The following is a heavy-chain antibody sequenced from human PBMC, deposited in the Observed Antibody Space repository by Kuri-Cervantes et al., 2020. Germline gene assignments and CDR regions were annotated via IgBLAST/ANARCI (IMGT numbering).Heavy chain of an antibody. V-gene: IGHV1-8*01. CDR1: GYTFTSYD. CDR3: ARDRSVAGPEYFQH. J-gene: IGHJ1*01. Sequence: ASVKVSCKASGYTFTSYDINWVRQATGQGLEWMGWMNPKSGNTAYAQKLQSRVTMTTDTSTSTAYMELRSLRSDDTAVYYCARDRSVAGPEYFQHWGQGTLVTVSS. D-gene: IGHD6-19*01. CDR2: MNPKSGNT.